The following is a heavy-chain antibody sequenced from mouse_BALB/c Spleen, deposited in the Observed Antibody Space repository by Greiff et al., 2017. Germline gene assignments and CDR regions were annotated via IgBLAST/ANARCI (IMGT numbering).Heavy chain of an antibody. CDR3: ATYRYDGFAY. CDR2: ISSGGST. CDR1: GFSFSSYA. Sequence: DVMLVESGGGLVKPGGSLKLSCAASGFSFSSYAMPWVRQTPEKRLEWVASISSGGSTYYPDSVKGRFTISRDNARNILYLQMSSLRSEDTAMYYCATYRYDGFAYWGQGTLVTVSA. D-gene: IGHD2-14*01. J-gene: IGHJ3*01. V-gene: IGHV5-6-5*01.